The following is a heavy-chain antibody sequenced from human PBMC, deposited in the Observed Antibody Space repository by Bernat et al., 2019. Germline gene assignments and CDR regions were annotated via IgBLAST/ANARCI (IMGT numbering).Heavy chain of an antibody. CDR3: ARGGFHHGFDI. Sequence: EVQLLESGGGLVQPGGSLRLSCAASGFTFSSDAMSCVRQAPGKGLEWVSAISGSGGSTYYADSVKGRFTNSRDNSKNTLYLQMNSLRAEDTAVYYCARGGFHHGFDIWGQGTMITVSS. CDR1: GFTFSSDA. J-gene: IGHJ3*02. D-gene: IGHD3-16*01. CDR2: ISGSGGST. V-gene: IGHV3-23*01.